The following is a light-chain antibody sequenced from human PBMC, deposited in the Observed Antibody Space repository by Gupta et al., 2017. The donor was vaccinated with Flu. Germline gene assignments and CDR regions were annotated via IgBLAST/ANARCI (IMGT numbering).Light chain of an antibody. CDR3: QQVNSYPYT. Sequence: PPFLSASVGDRVTITCRASQGIRSYLAWYQQKPGKAPKLLIYSASTLQSGVPSRFSGSGSGTEYTLTIRSLQPEDFATYFCQQVNSYPYTFGQGTKLEIK. CDR1: QGIRSY. V-gene: IGKV1-9*01. CDR2: SAS. J-gene: IGKJ2*01.